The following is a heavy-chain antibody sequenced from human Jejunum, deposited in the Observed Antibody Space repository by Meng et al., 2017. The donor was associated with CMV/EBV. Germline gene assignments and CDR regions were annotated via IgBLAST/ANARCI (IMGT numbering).Heavy chain of an antibody. V-gene: IGHV3-7*01. J-gene: IGHJ4*02. CDR1: GFTFSSYW. CDR3: ARDIIRPDY. CDR2: IKQDGSEK. D-gene: IGHD3-3*01. Sequence: WAASGFTFSSYWMTWVRQAPGKGLEWVANIKQDGSEKNYVDSVKGRFTISRDNAKNSLYLQMNSLRAEDTAVYYCARDIIRPDYWGQGTLVTVSS.